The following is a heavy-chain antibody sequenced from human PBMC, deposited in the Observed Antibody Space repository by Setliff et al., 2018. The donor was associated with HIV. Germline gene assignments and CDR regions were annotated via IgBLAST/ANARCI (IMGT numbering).Heavy chain of an antibody. J-gene: IGHJ6*02. V-gene: IGHV4-4*07. CDR1: GGSMSGYY. CDR2: IFGSGTT. D-gene: IGHD1-26*01. CDR3: ARRSIVGSTRGYYYYALDV. Sequence: PSETLSLTCSVSGGSMSGYYWNWMRQPAGKGLEWIGRIFGSGTTHYNPSLKSRVTMSIDTSKNQFSLKLNSVTAADTAVYYCARRSIVGSTRGYYYYALDVWGQGTTVTVSS.